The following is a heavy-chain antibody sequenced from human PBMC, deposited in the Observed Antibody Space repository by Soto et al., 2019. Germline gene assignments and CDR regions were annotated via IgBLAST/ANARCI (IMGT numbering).Heavy chain of an antibody. CDR2: ISGSGGST. CDR1: GFTFSSYA. CDR3: AKDAVVVAATWGAFDI. D-gene: IGHD2-15*01. J-gene: IGHJ3*02. Sequence: EVQLLESVGGLVQPGGSLRLSCAASGFTFSSYAMSWVRQAPGKGLEWGSAISGSGGSTYYADSVKGRFTISRDNSKSTLYLQMNSLRAEDTAVYYCAKDAVVVAATWGAFDIWGQGTMVTVSS. V-gene: IGHV3-23*01.